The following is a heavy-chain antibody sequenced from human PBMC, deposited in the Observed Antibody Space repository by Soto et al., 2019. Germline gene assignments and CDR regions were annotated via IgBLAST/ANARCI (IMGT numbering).Heavy chain of an antibody. J-gene: IGHJ5*02. V-gene: IGHV1-46*01. CDR3: ARGSRSSAGFDP. Sequence: QVQLVQSGAEVKKPGASVRVSCKTSGYTFTNFYIHWVRQAPGQGLEWMGKINPSGGSTAYAQRFQGRVTMTGDTSTGTVYVELSSLTSEDTAVYYCARGSRSSAGFDPWGQGTLVTVSS. D-gene: IGHD6-6*01. CDR1: GYTFTNFY. CDR2: INPSGGST.